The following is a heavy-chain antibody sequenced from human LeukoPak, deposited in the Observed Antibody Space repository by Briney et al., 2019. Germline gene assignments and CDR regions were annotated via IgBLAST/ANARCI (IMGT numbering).Heavy chain of an antibody. CDR1: GYTFTSYH. D-gene: IGHD6-19*01. V-gene: IGHV1-46*01. Sequence: ASVKVSCKESGYTFTSYHMHWVRQAPGQGLEWMGLINLSGGSTTYAQRFRGRVTLTRDTSTSTVYMELSSLRSEDTAVYYCARDLMAGHDAFDIWGQGTMVTVSS. CDR3: ARDLMAGHDAFDI. J-gene: IGHJ3*02. CDR2: INLSGGST.